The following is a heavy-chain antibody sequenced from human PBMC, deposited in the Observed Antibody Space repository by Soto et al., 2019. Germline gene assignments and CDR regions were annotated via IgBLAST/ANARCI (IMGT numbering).Heavy chain of an antibody. CDR2: ISGSGSNI. V-gene: IGHV3-23*01. D-gene: IGHD3-10*01. CDR1: GFTFTSYT. J-gene: IGHJ4*02. CDR3: AKKVNSGSGNQYFDY. Sequence: GGALRLSCADSGFTFTSYTISWVRQAPGRGPEWVSAISGSGSNIYYADSVKGRFTISRDNSKNTLFLQMNSLRAEDTAIYYCAKKVNSGSGNQYFDYWGQGTLVTVSS.